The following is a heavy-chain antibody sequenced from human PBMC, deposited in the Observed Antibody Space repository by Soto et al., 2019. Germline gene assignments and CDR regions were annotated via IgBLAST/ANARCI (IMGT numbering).Heavy chain of an antibody. V-gene: IGHV1-24*01. D-gene: IGHD6-13*01. CDR3: ASIAAAGDYYYGMDV. Sequence: VASVKVSFKVSGYTLTELSMHWLRQAPGKGLEWMGGFDPEDGETIYAQKFQGRVTMTEDTSTDTAYMELSSLRSEDTAVYYCASIAAAGDYYYGMDVWGQGTTVTVSS. CDR2: FDPEDGET. J-gene: IGHJ6*02. CDR1: GYTLTELS.